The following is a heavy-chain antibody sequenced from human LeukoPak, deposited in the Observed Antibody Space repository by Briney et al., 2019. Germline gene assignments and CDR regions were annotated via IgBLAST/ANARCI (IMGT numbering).Heavy chain of an antibody. V-gene: IGHV1-18*01. D-gene: IGHD1-26*01. J-gene: IGHJ4*02. CDR2: ISNYNDNT. CDR3: ARVLRKGASTNFDY. Sequence: GASVKVSCKASGYTFSTDAITWVRQAPGQGLEWMGWISNYNDNTNYAQKLQGRVTMTTDTSTNTAYMELTSLTYDDTAVYYCARVLRKGASTNFDYWGQGTLVTVSS. CDR1: GYTFSTDA.